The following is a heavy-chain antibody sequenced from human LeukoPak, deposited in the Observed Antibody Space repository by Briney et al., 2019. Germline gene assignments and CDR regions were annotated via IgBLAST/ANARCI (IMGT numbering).Heavy chain of an antibody. CDR2: ISSSGSTI. Sequence: PGGSLRLSCAASRFTFSSYSMNWVRQAPGKGLEWVSYISSSGSTIYYADSVKGRFTISRDNAKNSLFLQMNSLRAEDTAVYYCARVLRYCSGGNCYSGGLGYMDVWGKGTTVTISS. CDR3: ARVLRYCSGGNCYSGGLGYMDV. D-gene: IGHD2-15*01. CDR1: RFTFSSYS. J-gene: IGHJ6*03. V-gene: IGHV3-48*04.